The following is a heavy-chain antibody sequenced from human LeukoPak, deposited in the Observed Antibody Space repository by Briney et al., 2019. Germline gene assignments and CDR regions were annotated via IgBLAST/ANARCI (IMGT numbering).Heavy chain of an antibody. Sequence: GGSLRLSCAVSGFTFSSYEMNWVRQAPGKGLEWVSYISSSGSTIYYADSVKGRFTISRDNAKNSLYLQMNSLRAEDTAVYYCAREGADSGYYYYGMDVWGQGTTVTVSS. CDR2: ISSSGSTI. CDR3: AREGADSGYYYYGMDV. V-gene: IGHV3-48*03. J-gene: IGHJ6*02. CDR1: GFTFSSYE.